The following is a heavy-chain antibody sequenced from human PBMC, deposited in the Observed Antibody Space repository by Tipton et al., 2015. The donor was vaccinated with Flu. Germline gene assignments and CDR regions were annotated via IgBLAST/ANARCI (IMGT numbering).Heavy chain of an antibody. J-gene: IGHJ5*02. V-gene: IGHV4-59*08. CDR2: IHYSGST. CDR3: ARHCGYYVSGKQGFDP. CDR1: GGSISSYY. D-gene: IGHD3-10*02. Sequence: TLSLTCTVSGGSISSYYWTWIRQPPGKGLEWIGYIHYSGSTNYNPSLRSRVTISVDTSKNQFSLKLSSVTAADTAVYYCARHCGYYVSGKQGFDPWGQGTLVTVSS.